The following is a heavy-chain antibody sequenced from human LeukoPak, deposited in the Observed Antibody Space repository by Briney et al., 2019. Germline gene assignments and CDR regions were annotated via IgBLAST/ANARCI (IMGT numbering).Heavy chain of an antibody. V-gene: IGHV4-38-2*02. J-gene: IGHJ4*02. CDR1: GYSISSGYY. Sequence: NPSETLSLTCTVSGYSISSGYYWGWIRQPPGKGLEWIGSIYHSGSTYYNPSLKSRVTISVDTSKNQFSLKLSSVTAADTAVCYCARDLYDFWSGYYGPLDYWGQGTLVTVSS. CDR2: IYHSGST. D-gene: IGHD3-3*01. CDR3: ARDLYDFWSGYYGPLDY.